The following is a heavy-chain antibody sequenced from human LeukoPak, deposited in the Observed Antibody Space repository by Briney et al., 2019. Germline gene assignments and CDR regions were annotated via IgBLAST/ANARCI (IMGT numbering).Heavy chain of an antibody. J-gene: IGHJ4*02. CDR2: IRIKAYGETT. V-gene: IGHV3-49*04. CDR1: GXRFGDYA. Sequence: GRSLRLSCTGSGXRFGDYALSWVRQAPGKGLEWVGFIRIKAYGETTEYAASVKGRFTIARDDSKSIAYLQMSSLKTEDTAVYYCTLGGRTFDYWGQGTLVTVSS. CDR3: TLGGRTFDY.